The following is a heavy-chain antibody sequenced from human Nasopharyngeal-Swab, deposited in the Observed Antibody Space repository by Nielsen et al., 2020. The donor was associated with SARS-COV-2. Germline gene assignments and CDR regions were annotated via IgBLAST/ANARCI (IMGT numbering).Heavy chain of an antibody. CDR2: ISYDGSNK. J-gene: IGHJ4*02. CDR3: ARVLGDYGDS. Sequence: GGSLRLSCAASGLTFSSYAMHWVRQAPGKGLEWVAVISYDGSNKYYADSVKGRFTISRDNAKNTLYLQMNSLRAEDTAVYYCARVLGDYGDSWGQGTLVTVSS. D-gene: IGHD1-26*01. CDR1: GLTFSSYA. V-gene: IGHV3-30-3*01.